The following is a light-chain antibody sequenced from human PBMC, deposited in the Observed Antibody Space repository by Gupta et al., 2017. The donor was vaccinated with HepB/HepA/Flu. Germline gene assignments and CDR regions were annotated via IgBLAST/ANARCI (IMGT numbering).Light chain of an antibody. CDR2: DTS. CDR3: QQYNYWPIA. CDR1: HSVSSN. V-gene: IGKV3-15*01. Sequence: IVMTQSPATLSVSPGERVTLSCRASHSVSSNVAWYQKKRSQAPTLLIYDTSSRATGVPARFSASGSGTEFTLTISSLQSEDFAVYYCQQYNYWPIAFGQGTRLEIK. J-gene: IGKJ5*01.